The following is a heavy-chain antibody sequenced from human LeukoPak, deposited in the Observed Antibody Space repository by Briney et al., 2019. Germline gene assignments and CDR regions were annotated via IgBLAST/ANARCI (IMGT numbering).Heavy chain of an antibody. J-gene: IGHJ3*02. D-gene: IGHD3-22*01. CDR3: AKHGRIVVVIYAFDI. CDR2: ISDSGGYT. Sequence: GGSLRLSCAASGFTFSSFAMSWVRQAPGKGLEWVSAISDSGGYTYYADSVKGRLTTSRDNSKNTLYLQMNSLRAEDTAVYYCAKHGRIVVVIYAFDIWGQGTMVTVSS. V-gene: IGHV3-23*01. CDR1: GFTFSSFA.